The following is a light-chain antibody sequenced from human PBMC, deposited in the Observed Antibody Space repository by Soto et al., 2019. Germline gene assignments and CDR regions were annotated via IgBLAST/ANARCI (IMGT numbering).Light chain of an antibody. J-gene: IGKJ2*01. CDR3: QQYGSSPGT. V-gene: IGKV3-20*01. Sequence: EIVLTQSPGTLSLSPGERATLSCRASQSVSSSYLAWYQQKPGQAPRLLIYGASSRATGIPDRFSGSGSGTDFTLTISRLEPDDFALYYCQQYGSSPGTFGLGTKLEIK. CDR2: GAS. CDR1: QSVSSSY.